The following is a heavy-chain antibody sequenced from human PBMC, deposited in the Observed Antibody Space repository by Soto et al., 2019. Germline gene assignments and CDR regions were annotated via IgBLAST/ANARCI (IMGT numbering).Heavy chain of an antibody. V-gene: IGHV1-3*01. CDR2: INAGNGNT. Sequence: ASVKVSCKASGYTFTSYAMHWVRQAPGQRLEWMGWINAGNGNTKYSQKFQGRVTITRDTSASTAYMELSSLRSEDTAVYYCARDSLVDFWSGSHNWFAPWGQGTLVTVSS. CDR1: GYTFTSYA. CDR3: ARDSLVDFWSGSHNWFAP. J-gene: IGHJ5*02. D-gene: IGHD3-3*01.